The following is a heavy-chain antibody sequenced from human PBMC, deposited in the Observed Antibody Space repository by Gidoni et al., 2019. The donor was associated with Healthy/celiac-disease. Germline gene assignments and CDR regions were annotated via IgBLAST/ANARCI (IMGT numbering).Heavy chain of an antibody. Sequence: EVQLVESGGGLVQPGGSLRLSCAASGFTFSSYDMHWVRHATGKGLEWVSAIGTAGDTYYPGSVKGRFTISRENAKNSLYLQMNSLRAGDTAVYYCARVSGTGAAAGSLDYWGQGTLVTVSS. CDR1: GFTFSSYD. CDR2: IGTAGDT. V-gene: IGHV3-13*01. D-gene: IGHD6-13*01. J-gene: IGHJ4*02. CDR3: ARVSGTGAAAGSLDY.